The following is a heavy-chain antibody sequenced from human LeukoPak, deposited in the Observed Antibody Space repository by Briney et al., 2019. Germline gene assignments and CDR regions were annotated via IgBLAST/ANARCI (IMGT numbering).Heavy chain of an antibody. CDR1: GFTFSSYA. Sequence: GGSLRLSCAASGFTFSSYAMSWVRQAPAKGLEWVSAISGSGGSTYYADSVKGRFTVSRDNAKNSLYLQMNSLRAEDTAVYYCARDSSSAGNWFDPWGQGTLVTVSS. J-gene: IGHJ5*02. V-gene: IGHV3-23*01. CDR2: ISGSGGST. D-gene: IGHD6-13*01. CDR3: ARDSSSAGNWFDP.